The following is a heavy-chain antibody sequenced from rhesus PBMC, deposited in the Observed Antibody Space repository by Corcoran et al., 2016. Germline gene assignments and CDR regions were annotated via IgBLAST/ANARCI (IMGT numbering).Heavy chain of an antibody. V-gene: IGHV1-200*01. D-gene: IGHD2-21*01. CDR2: INPSNGNT. J-gene: IGHJ4*01. CDR3: ARRVGSYFDY. CDR1: GYTFPSYY. Sequence: QVQLVQSGAEVKKPGTSVKLSCKASGYTFPSYYIHWVRQAPGQGLEWMGWINPSNGNTGYAKKCQGRVTMTSDTSTSTAYMELNSLRSEDMAVYYCARRVGSYFDYWGQGVLVTVSA.